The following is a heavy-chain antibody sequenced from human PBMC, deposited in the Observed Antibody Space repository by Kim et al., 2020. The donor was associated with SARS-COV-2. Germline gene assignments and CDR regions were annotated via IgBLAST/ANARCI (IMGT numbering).Heavy chain of an antibody. D-gene: IGHD6-13*01. V-gene: IGHV3-21*01. CDR3: ARDGRYSSSWDYFDF. CDR1: GFTFSSYN. CDR2: ISSRSDHI. Sequence: GGSLRLSCAASGFTFSSYNINWVRQAPGRGLEWVSSISSRSDHIYYADSVKGRFTLSRDNTKNSLYLQMDSLRAEDTAMYYCARDGRYSSSWDYFDFWGQGSLVTVSS. J-gene: IGHJ4*02.